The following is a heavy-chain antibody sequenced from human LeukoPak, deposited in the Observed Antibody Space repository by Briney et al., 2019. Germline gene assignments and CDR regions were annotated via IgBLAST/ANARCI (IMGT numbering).Heavy chain of an antibody. CDR2: IYHSGST. CDR1: GGSISSSSYY. CDR3: ARSLNWNADY. V-gene: IGHV4-39*07. J-gene: IGHJ4*02. Sequence: PSETLSLTCTVSGGSISSSSYYWGWIRQPPGKGLEWIGSIYHSGSTYYNPSLKSRVTISVDTSKNQFSLKLSSVTAADTAVYYCARSLNWNADYWGQGTLVTVSS. D-gene: IGHD1-1*01.